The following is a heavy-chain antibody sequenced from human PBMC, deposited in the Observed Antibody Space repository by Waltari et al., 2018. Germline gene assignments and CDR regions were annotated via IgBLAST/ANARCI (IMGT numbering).Heavy chain of an antibody. V-gene: IGHV1-8*02. CDR1: GYSFINYE. Sequence: QVQLVQSGAEVLRPGASVKASCQASGYSFINYEINWVRQAAGQGLEWMGWVNPNSGATAYAQRCQGRITMTWDTSISSAYMELSNLRSDDTAVLYCARGRDVFANFDYNWFDPWGQGTLVTVSS. D-gene: IGHD3-3*01. CDR2: VNPNSGAT. CDR3: ARGRDVFANFDYNWFDP. J-gene: IGHJ5*02.